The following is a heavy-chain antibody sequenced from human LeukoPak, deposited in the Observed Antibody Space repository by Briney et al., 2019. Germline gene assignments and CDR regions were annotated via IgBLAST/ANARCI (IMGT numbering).Heavy chain of an antibody. CDR1: GGSISSYY. J-gene: IGHJ4*02. CDR3: ARAAAVAGLYYFDY. Sequence: SETLSLTCTVSGGSISSYYWSWIRQPPGKGLEWIGYIYYSGSTNYNPSLKSRVTISVDTSKNQFSLKLSSVTAADTAVYCCARAAAVAGLYYFDYWGQGTLVTVSS. V-gene: IGHV4-59*01. CDR2: IYYSGST. D-gene: IGHD6-19*01.